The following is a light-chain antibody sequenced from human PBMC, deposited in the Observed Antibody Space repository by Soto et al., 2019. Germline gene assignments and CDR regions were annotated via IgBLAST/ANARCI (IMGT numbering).Light chain of an antibody. CDR2: EIN. J-gene: IGLJ1*01. V-gene: IGLV2-8*02. Sequence: QSALTQPPSASRSPGQSVTISCTGTSSDVGAYDYVSWYQQHPGKAPKLMIYEINKRPSGVPDRFSGSKSGNTASLTVSGRQAEDEADYYCSSFAGSNNFPYVFGTGTKLTVL. CDR1: SSDVGAYDY. CDR3: SSFAGSNNFPYV.